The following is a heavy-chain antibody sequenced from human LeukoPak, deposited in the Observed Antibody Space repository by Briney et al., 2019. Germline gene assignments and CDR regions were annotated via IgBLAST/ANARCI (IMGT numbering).Heavy chain of an antibody. CDR3: AGRLVVDTHNWFDP. V-gene: IGHV4-38-2*01. J-gene: IGHJ5*02. CDR2: IYHSGST. CDR1: GYSIISGYF. D-gene: IGHD2-2*01. Sequence: PSETLSLTCSVSGYSIISGYFWDWIRQPPGKGQEWIGSIYHSGSTYYNPSLKSRVTISLDTSKNQFSLKLSSVTAADTAVYYCAGRLVVDTHNWFDPWGQGTLVTVSS.